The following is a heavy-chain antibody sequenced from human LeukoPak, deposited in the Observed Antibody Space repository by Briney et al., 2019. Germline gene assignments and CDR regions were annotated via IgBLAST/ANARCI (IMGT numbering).Heavy chain of an antibody. CDR1: GYSISSGYY. V-gene: IGHV4-38-2*02. CDR2: IYHSGST. D-gene: IGHD3-10*01. Sequence: SETLSLTCTVSGYSISSGYYWGWIRQPPGKGLEWIGSIYHSGSTYYNPSLKSRVTISVDTSKNQFSLKLSSVTAADTAVYYCAGASVTMVRGVTDYWGQGTLVTVSS. J-gene: IGHJ4*02. CDR3: AGASVTMVRGVTDY.